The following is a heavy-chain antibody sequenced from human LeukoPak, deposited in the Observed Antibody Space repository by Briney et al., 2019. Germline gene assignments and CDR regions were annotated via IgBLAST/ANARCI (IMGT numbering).Heavy chain of an antibody. J-gene: IGHJ4*02. CDR2: ISWDGGST. Sequence: PGGSLRLSCAASGFTFDDYAMHWVRQAPGKGLEWVSLISWDGGSTYYADSVKGRFTISRDNSKNSLYLQMNSLRAEDTALYYRAKDSSGYYWDYWGQGTLVTVSS. V-gene: IGHV3-43D*03. CDR1: GFTFDDYA. D-gene: IGHD3-22*01. CDR3: AKDSSGYYWDY.